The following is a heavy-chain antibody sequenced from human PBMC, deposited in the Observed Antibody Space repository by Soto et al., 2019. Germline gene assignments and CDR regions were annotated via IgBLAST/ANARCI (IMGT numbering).Heavy chain of an antibody. CDR3: ARDRIAAVGAPLFDP. CDR1: GFTFSSYG. D-gene: IGHD6-13*01. J-gene: IGHJ5*02. V-gene: IGHV3-33*01. Sequence: QVQLVESGGGVVQPGGSLRLSCAASGFTFSSYGMHWVRQAPGKGLEWVAVIWYDGSNKYYADSVKGRFTISRDNSKNTLYLQMNSLRAEDTAVYYCARDRIAAVGAPLFDPWGQGTLVTVSS. CDR2: IWYDGSNK.